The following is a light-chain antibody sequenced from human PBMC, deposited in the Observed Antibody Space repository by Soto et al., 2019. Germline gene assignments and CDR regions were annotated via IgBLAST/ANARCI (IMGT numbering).Light chain of an antibody. CDR1: NSDVGGYNY. V-gene: IGLV2-14*01. Sequence: QSALTQPASVSGSPGQSITISCTGTNSDVGGYNYVSWYQQHPGKAPKLMIYDVSDRPSGVSNRFSGSKPGNTASLTISGLLAEDEADYYCSSFTSISTHVFGTGTKLTVL. J-gene: IGLJ1*01. CDR3: SSFTSISTHV. CDR2: DVS.